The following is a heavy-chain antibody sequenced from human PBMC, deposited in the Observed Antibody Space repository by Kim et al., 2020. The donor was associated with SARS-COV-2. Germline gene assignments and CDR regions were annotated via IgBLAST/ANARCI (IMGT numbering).Heavy chain of an antibody. V-gene: IGHV3-15*01. CDR2: IKSTPDCGTI. D-gene: IGHD3-16*01. Sequence: GGSLRLSCVASGFNFNNAWMSWVRQAPGKGLEWLGRIKSTPDCGTIDYAAPVKGRFIISRDDSRNTVYLQMNSLKTEDTAVYYCTTDKFWAFDYWGQGTLVTVSS. CDR3: TTDKFWAFDY. CDR1: GFNFNNAW. J-gene: IGHJ4*02.